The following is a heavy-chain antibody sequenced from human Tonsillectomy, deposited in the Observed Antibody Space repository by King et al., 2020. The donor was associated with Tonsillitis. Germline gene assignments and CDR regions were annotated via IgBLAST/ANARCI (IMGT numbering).Heavy chain of an antibody. Sequence: QLQESGPGLVKPSETLSLTCTVSGGSISSYTYYWAWIRQPPGKGLEWIGSINYSGSTYYNPSLRSRVTISVDTSKKRFSLKLSSVTAADTAVYYCAKPSIAVAGRGWFDPWVQGTLVTVSS. D-gene: IGHD6-19*01. CDR2: INYSGST. J-gene: IGHJ5*02. CDR3: AKPSIAVAGRGWFDP. V-gene: IGHV4-39*01. CDR1: GGSISSYTYY.